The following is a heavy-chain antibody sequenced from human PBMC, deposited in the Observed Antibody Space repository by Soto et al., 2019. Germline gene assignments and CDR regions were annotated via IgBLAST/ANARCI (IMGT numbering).Heavy chain of an antibody. CDR2: IYYSGST. Sequence: SETLSLTSPVSGGSIISYYWIWIRQPPGKGLEWIGYIYYSGSTNYKPSLKSRVTISVDTSKNQFSLKLSSVTAADTAVYYCATYSSGYYNWFDPWGQGTLVTVSS. V-gene: IGHV4-59*08. CDR1: GGSIISYY. J-gene: IGHJ5*02. D-gene: IGHD3-22*01. CDR3: ATYSSGYYNWFDP.